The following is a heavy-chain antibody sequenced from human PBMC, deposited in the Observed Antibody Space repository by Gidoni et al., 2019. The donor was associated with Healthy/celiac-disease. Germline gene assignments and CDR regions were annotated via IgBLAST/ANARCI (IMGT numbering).Heavy chain of an antibody. J-gene: IGHJ5*02. CDR3: AKEPDGVYAPIESWFDP. CDR2: ISGSGGST. D-gene: IGHD2-8*01. V-gene: IGHV3-23*01. CDR1: GFTFSSYA. Sequence: EVQLLESGGGLVQPGGSLRLSCAASGFTFSSYAMSWVRQAPGKGLGWVSAISGSGGSTYYADSLKGRFTISRDNSKNTLYLQMNSLRAEDTAVYYCAKEPDGVYAPIESWFDPWGQGTLVTVSS.